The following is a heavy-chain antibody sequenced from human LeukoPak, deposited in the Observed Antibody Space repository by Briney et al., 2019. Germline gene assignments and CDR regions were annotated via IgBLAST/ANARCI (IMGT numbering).Heavy chain of an antibody. D-gene: IGHD2-15*01. Sequence: SVKVSFKASGGTFSSYAISWVRQAPGQGLEWMGGIIPIFGTANYAQNFQGRVTITADESTSTAYMQLRSLRSGDTAGYYCERAGGYCSGGSCYPHFDYWGQGTLVTVSS. J-gene: IGHJ4*02. V-gene: IGHV1-69*13. CDR1: GGTFSSYA. CDR3: ERAGGYCSGGSCYPHFDY. CDR2: IIPIFGTA.